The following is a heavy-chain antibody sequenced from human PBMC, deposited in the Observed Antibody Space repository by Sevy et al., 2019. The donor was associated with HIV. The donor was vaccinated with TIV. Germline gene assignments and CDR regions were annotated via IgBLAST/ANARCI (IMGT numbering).Heavy chain of an antibody. V-gene: IGHV4-34*01. D-gene: IGHD6-19*01. J-gene: IGHJ4*02. Sequence: SETLSLTCAVYGGSFSGYYWSWIRQPPGKGLEWIGEINHRGSTNYNPSLKSRVTIPVDTSKNQFSLKLSSVTAADTAVYYCARYRVAGNFDYWGQGTVVTVSS. CDR1: GGSFSGYY. CDR3: ARYRVAGNFDY. CDR2: INHRGST.